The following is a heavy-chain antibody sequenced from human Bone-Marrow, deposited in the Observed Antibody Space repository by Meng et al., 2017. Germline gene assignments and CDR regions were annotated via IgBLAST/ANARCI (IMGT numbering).Heavy chain of an antibody. J-gene: IGHJ3*02. V-gene: IGHV3-15*01. CDR1: GFTFSSYA. CDR2: IKSKTDGGTT. D-gene: IGHD3-22*01. CDR3: STAHYYDSSGILGGANSAFDI. Sequence: GESLKISCAASGFTFSSYAMHWVRQAPGKGLEWVGRIKSKTDGGTTDYAAPVKGRFTISRDDSKNTLYLHMNSLKTEDTAVYYCSTAHYYDSSGILGGANSAFDIWGQGTMVTVSS.